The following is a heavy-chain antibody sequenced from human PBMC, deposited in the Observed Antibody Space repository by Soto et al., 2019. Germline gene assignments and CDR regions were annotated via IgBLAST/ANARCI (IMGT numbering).Heavy chain of an antibody. D-gene: IGHD3-10*01. J-gene: IGHJ6*02. CDR3: PRGYYVSGSPYGMDV. CDR1: GGTVSSYY. Sequence: PSETLSITCTASGGTVSSYYWTWIRQPPGKGLEWIGYIYYSGSTNYNPSLKSRVTISVDTSKNQFSLKLSSVTAADTAVYYCPRGYYVSGSPYGMDVWGQGSTVTVSS. CDR2: IYYSGST. V-gene: IGHV4-59*02.